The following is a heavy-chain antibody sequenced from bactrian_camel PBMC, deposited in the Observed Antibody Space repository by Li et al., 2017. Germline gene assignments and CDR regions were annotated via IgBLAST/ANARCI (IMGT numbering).Heavy chain of an antibody. D-gene: IGHD5*01. Sequence: HVQLVESGGGSVQAGGSLRLSCAASGYDCSSRCMGWFRQASGKEREGVARIARNSSTHYADSVKGRFTIFKDNAKNTLYLQMNSLKPEDSAMYYCAADWERRNYGGEWYEVGGYWGQGTQVTVS. CDR2: IARNSST. V-gene: IGHV3S53*01. CDR3: AADWERRNYGGEWYEVGGY. CDR1: GYDCSSRC. J-gene: IGHJ6*01.